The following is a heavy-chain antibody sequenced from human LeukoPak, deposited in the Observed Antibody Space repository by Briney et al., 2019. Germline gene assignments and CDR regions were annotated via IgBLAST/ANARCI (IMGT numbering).Heavy chain of an antibody. Sequence: PSETLSLTCTVSGGSISSGDYYWSWIRQPPGKGLEWIGYIYYSGSTYYNPSLKSRVTISVDTSKNQFSLKLSSVTAADTAVYYCARQHSGWYVDYWGQGTLVTVSS. CDR2: IYYSGST. V-gene: IGHV4-30-4*01. D-gene: IGHD6-19*01. J-gene: IGHJ4*02. CDR1: GGSISSGDYY. CDR3: ARQHSGWYVDY.